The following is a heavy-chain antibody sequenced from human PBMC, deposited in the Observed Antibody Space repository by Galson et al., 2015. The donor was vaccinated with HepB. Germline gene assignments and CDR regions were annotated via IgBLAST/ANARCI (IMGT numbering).Heavy chain of an antibody. D-gene: IGHD5-24*01. Sequence: SVKVSCKVSGYTLTELSMHWVRQAPGKGLEWMGGFDPEDGETIYAQKFQGRVTMTEDTSTDTAYMELSSLRSEDTAVYYCATPARDGYNYEYYYGMDVWGQGTTVTVSS. CDR3: ATPARDGYNYEYYYGMDV. J-gene: IGHJ6*02. CDR1: GYTLTELS. CDR2: FDPEDGET. V-gene: IGHV1-24*01.